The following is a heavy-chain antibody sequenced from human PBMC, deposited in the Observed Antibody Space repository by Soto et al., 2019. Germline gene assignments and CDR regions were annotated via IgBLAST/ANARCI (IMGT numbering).Heavy chain of an antibody. Sequence: EVQLVESGGGLVQPGGSLRLSCAASGLSVSSNYMSWVRQAPGKGLEWVSVIYSGTTTHYADSVKGRFTISRDSSKNTLFLQVNSLRAEDTAVYFCARGYWVQGYGAGTYFDNWGQGTLFSVSS. J-gene: IGHJ4*02. CDR1: GLSVSSNY. V-gene: IGHV3-66*01. D-gene: IGHD1-1*01. CDR2: IYSGTTT. CDR3: ARGYWVQGYGAGTYFDN.